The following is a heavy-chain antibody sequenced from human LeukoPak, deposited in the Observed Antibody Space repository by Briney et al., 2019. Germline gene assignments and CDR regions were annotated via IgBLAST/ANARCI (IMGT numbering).Heavy chain of an antibody. CDR1: GFTFSNYY. J-gene: IGHJ3*01. CDR2: INTIGTTI. D-gene: IGHD2/OR15-2a*01. CDR3: ARGDFGRYAFDF. Sequence: PGGSLRLSCAASGFTFSNYYMSWIRHAPGKGLEWVSYINTIGTTIYYADSLKGRFTISRDNAKNSLSLQMGSLRAEDTAVYYCARGDFGRYAFDFWGQGTMVTVSS. V-gene: IGHV3-11*01.